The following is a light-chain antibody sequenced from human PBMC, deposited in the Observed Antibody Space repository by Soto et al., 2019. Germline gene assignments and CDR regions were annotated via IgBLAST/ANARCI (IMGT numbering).Light chain of an antibody. Sequence: EIVLTQSPATLSLSPGERATLSCRASQSVNIYLAWYQQKPGQGPRLLIYGASSRATGIPDRFSGSGSGTDFTLRISRLEPEDSAVYYCQQYGSSPTFGGGTKVDIK. CDR1: QSVNIY. CDR3: QQYGSSPT. V-gene: IGKV3-20*01. J-gene: IGKJ4*01. CDR2: GAS.